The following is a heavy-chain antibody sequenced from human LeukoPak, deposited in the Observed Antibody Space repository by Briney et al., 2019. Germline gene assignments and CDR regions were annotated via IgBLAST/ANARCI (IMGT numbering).Heavy chain of an antibody. CDR1: GYTFTGYY. J-gene: IGHJ5*02. V-gene: IGHV1-2*04. D-gene: IGHD3-22*01. CDR2: INPNSGGT. CDR3: ARAGLKGNWFDP. Sequence: ASVKVSCKASGYTFTGYYMHWVRQAPGQGLEWMGWINPNSGGTNYAQKLQGWVTMTRDTSISTAYMELSRLRSDDTAVYYCARAGLKGNWFDPWGQGTLVTVSS.